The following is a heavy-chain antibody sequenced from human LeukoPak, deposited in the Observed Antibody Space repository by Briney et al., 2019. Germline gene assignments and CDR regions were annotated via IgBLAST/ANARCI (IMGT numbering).Heavy chain of an antibody. Sequence: GASVKLCCKASGYTFTGYDMDRVRQARGQGLEWMGRINPNSGGTNYAQKFQGRVTMTRDTSISTAYMELSRLRSDDTAVYYCAREWELRFAFDIWGQGTMVTVSS. D-gene: IGHD1-26*01. V-gene: IGHV1-2*02. CDR1: GYTFTGYD. CDR3: AREWELRFAFDI. CDR2: INPNSGGT. J-gene: IGHJ3*02.